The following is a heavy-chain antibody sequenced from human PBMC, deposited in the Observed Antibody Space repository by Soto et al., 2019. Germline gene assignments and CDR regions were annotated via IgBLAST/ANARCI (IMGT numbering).Heavy chain of an antibody. J-gene: IGHJ3*01. V-gene: IGHV3-23*01. CDR1: GFIFSTYA. CDR2: ISGSGDST. D-gene: IGHD2-21*02. CDR3: AKGTAYCGGDCYIAFDV. Sequence: VGSLRLSGTASGFIFSTYAMNWVRQAPGKGLEWVSAISGSGDSTYYADSVKDRFTISKDNSKNTLHLQMNSLRAEDTAVYYCAKGTAYCGGDCYIAFDVWGRGTMVTVSS.